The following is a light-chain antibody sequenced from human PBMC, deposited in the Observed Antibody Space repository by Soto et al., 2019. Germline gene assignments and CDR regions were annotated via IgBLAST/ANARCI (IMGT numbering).Light chain of an antibody. CDR3: QQRRKWPLT. V-gene: IGKV3-11*01. J-gene: IGKJ4*01. CDR2: DAS. CDR1: QSVSSY. Sequence: EIVLTQSPATLSLSPGERATLSCRASQSVSSYLAWYQQKPGQAPRLLIYDASNRATGIPVRFSGSGSGTDFTLTISSLEPEDFAVYYCQQRRKWPLTFGGGTKVEIK.